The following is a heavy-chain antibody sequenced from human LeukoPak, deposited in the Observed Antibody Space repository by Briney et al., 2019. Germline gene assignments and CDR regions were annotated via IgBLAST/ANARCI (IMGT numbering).Heavy chain of an antibody. CDR1: GFTFSSYA. CDR3: AKGGSTSPNGINDY. CDR2: ISAGSST. D-gene: IGHD2-2*01. Sequence: GGPLRLSCAASGFTFSSYAMSWVRQAPGKGLEWVSAISAGSSTYYADSVKGRFTISRDNSKNTLYLQMNSLRAEDTAVYYCAKGGSTSPNGINDYWGQGTLVTVSS. V-gene: IGHV3-23*01. J-gene: IGHJ4*02.